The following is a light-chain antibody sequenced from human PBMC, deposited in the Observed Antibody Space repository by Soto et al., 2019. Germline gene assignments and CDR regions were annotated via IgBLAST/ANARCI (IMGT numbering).Light chain of an antibody. Sequence: EFVLTQSPGTLSLSPGERAALSCKASQSVGGNSIAWYQQKPGQAPRILIYGASTRATGIPDRFSGSGSGTDFTLTISRLEPEDFAVYYWQQYGSSPPLTFGGGTKVEIK. CDR1: QSVGGNS. CDR3: QQYGSSPPLT. CDR2: GAS. V-gene: IGKV3-20*01. J-gene: IGKJ4*01.